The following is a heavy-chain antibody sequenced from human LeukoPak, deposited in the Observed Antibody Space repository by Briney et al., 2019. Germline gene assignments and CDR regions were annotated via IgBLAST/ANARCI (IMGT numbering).Heavy chain of an antibody. D-gene: IGHD3-10*01. J-gene: IGHJ4*02. V-gene: IGHV3-30*02. CDR3: AKDEAMVRGVYSDY. Sequence: GGSLRLSCAASGFTFSSYGMHWVRQAPGKGLEWVAFIRYDGSNKYYADSVKGRFTISRDNSKNTLYLQMNSLRAEDTAVYYCAKDEAMVRGVYSDYWGQGTLVTVSS. CDR2: IRYDGSNK. CDR1: GFTFSSYG.